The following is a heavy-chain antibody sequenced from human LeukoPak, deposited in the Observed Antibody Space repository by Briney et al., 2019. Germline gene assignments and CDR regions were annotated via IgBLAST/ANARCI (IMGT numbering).Heavy chain of an antibody. CDR3: AKMRDAFDI. CDR2: LTDSGATT. J-gene: IGHJ3*02. CDR1: GFTFSNYA. Sequence: GGSLRLSCVASGFTFSNYAMGWVRQAPGKRPEWVSSLTDSGATTYYVDSVKGRFAISRDNSKNTLYLHMNSLRAEDTAMYYCAKMRDAFDIWGQGTVVTVSS. V-gene: IGHV3-23*01.